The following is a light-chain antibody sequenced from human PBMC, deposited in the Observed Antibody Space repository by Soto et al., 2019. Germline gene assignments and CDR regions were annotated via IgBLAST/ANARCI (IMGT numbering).Light chain of an antibody. CDR2: KAS. CDR1: QTISSW. CDR3: QQSYSTTWT. J-gene: IGKJ1*01. Sequence: DIQMTQSPSTLSGSVGDRVTITCRASQTISSWLAWYQQKPGKAPKLLIYKASTLTSGVPSRFSGSGSGTDFTLTISSLQHEDFATYYCQQSYSTTWTFGQGTKVDIK. V-gene: IGKV1-5*03.